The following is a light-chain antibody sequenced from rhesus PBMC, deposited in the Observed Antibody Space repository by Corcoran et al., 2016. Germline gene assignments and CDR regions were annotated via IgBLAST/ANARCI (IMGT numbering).Light chain of an antibody. CDR1: QSVGGY. V-gene: IGKV3-24*04. Sequence: EIVVTQSPATLSLSPGERGTLSCRASQSVGGYLAWYQQRPGQAPRLLIYGASIRATGNPDRFSGSGSGTDFTLTISRLEPEDVGVYYCQQSSDLWTFGQGPKVEIK. CDR3: QQSSDLWT. CDR2: GAS. J-gene: IGKJ1*01.